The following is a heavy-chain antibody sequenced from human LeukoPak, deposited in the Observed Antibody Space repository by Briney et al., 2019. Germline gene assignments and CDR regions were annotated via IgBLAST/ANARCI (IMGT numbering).Heavy chain of an antibody. Sequence: AGGSLRLSCAASGFTFSSYAMSWVRQAPGKGLEWVSAISGSGGSTYYADSVKGRFTISRDNSKNTLYLQMNSLRAEDTAVYYCAKDRGVVVPAAKVLYYYYGMDVWGQGTTVTVSS. J-gene: IGHJ6*02. CDR3: AKDRGVVVPAAKVLYYYYGMDV. D-gene: IGHD2-2*01. CDR2: ISGSGGST. CDR1: GFTFSSYA. V-gene: IGHV3-23*01.